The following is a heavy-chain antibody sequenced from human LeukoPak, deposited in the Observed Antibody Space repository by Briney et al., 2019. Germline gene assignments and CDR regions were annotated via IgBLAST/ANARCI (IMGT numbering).Heavy chain of an antibody. J-gene: IGHJ4*02. V-gene: IGHV3-23*01. CDR1: GFTFSSYA. CDR3: ASNQNGYHFDY. CDR2: ISGSGGST. Sequence: GSLRLSCAASGFTFSSYAMSWVRQAPGKGLEWVSGISGSGGSTYYADSVKGRFTISRDNSKNTLFLQMNSLRAEDTAVYYCASNQNGYHFDYWGQGTLVTVSS. D-gene: IGHD5-18*01.